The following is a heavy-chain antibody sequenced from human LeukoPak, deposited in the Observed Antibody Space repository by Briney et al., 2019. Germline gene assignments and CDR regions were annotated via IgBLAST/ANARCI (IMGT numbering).Heavy chain of an antibody. Sequence: GGSLRLSCAASGFTFSGYAMSWVRQAPGKGLEWVSTISAGGGSTYSANSMKGRFTTSRDNSKNTLYLQMNSLRAEDTAVYYCAKGSSPFDPWGQGTLVTVSS. CDR3: AKGSSPFDP. CDR1: GFTFSGYA. CDR2: ISAGGGST. V-gene: IGHV3-23*01. J-gene: IGHJ5*02. D-gene: IGHD2-15*01.